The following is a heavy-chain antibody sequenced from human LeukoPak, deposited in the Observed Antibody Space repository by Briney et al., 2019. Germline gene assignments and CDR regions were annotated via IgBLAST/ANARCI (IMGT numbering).Heavy chain of an antibody. J-gene: IGHJ4*02. Sequence: GGSLRLSCAASGFTFSRYWMSWVRQAPGKGLEWVANIKQDGSEKYYVDSVKGRFTISRDNAKNSLYLQMNSLRAEDTAVYYCAREVRLLENWGQGTLVTVSS. D-gene: IGHD5-24*01. CDR2: IKQDGSEK. CDR3: AREVRLLEN. CDR1: GFTFSRYW. V-gene: IGHV3-7*01.